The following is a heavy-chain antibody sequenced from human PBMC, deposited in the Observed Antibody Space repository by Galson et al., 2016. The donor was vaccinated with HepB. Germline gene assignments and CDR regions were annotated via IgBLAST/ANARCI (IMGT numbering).Heavy chain of an antibody. CDR1: GDSISSSNYY. V-gene: IGHV4-39*01. D-gene: IGHD3-10*01. Sequence: ETLSLTCTVSGDSISSSNYYWGWVRQAPGTGLECIASISSSGATYYNPSLQSRGTMSIDTSKNQFSLKLSSVTAADTAVYYCATSYGSGTYFDYGGQGTLVTVSS. CDR3: ATSYGSGTYFDY. CDR2: ISSSGAT. J-gene: IGHJ4*02.